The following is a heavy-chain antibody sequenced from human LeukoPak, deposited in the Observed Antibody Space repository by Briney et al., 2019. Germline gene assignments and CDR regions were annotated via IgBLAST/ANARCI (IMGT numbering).Heavy chain of an antibody. CDR3: ARVGYDFWSGYVY. Sequence: PGGSLRLPCAASGFTFSSYSMNWVRQAPGKGLEWVSSISSSSSYIYYADSVKGRFTISRDNAKNSLYLQMNSLRAEDTAVYYCARVGYDFWSGYVYWGQGTLVTVSS. D-gene: IGHD3-3*01. V-gene: IGHV3-21*01. CDR1: GFTFSSYS. J-gene: IGHJ4*02. CDR2: ISSSSSYI.